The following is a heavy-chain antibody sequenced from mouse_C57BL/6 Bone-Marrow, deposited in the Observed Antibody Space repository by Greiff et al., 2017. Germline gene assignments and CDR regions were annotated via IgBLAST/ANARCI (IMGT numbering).Heavy chain of an antibody. CDR2: IRSKRNNYAT. V-gene: IGHV10-1*01. Sequence: EVKLMESGGGLVQPKGSLKLSCAASGFSFNTYAMNWVRQAPGTGLEWVARIRSKRNNYATYYADSVKDRFTISRDDSESMLYMQMINLKTEDTAIYYCVSRYGNYDAMDYWGQGTSVTVSS. J-gene: IGHJ4*01. CDR1: GFSFNTYA. D-gene: IGHD2-10*02. CDR3: VSRYGNYDAMDY.